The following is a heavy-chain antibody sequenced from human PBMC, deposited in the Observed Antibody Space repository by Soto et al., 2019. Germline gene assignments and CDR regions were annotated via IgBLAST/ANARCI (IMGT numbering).Heavy chain of an antibody. CDR3: ARHRLSITMVRGVITPTYFDY. CDR1: GCSISSSSYY. J-gene: IGHJ4*02. Sequence: SETLSLTCTVSGCSISSSSYYWGWIRQPPGKGLEWIGSIYYSGSTYYNPSLKSRVTISVDTSKNQFSLKLSSVTAADTAVYYCARHRLSITMVRGVITPTYFDYWGQGTLVTVSS. V-gene: IGHV4-39*01. CDR2: IYYSGST. D-gene: IGHD3-10*01.